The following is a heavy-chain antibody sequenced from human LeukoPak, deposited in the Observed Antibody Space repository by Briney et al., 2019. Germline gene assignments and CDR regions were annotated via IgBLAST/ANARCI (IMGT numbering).Heavy chain of an antibody. CDR1: GYSISSGYY. CDR2: IYHSGST. J-gene: IGHJ4*02. V-gene: IGHV4-38-2*02. CDR3: ARARSLGY. D-gene: IGHD2-15*01. Sequence: SETLSLTCTVSGYSISSGYYWGWIRQPPGKGLEWIGSIYHSGSTYYNPSLKSRVTIPVDTSKNQFSLKLSSVTAADTAVYYCARARSLGYWGQGTLVTVSS.